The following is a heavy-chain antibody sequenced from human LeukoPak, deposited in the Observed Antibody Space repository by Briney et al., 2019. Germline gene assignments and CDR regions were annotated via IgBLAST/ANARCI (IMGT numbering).Heavy chain of an antibody. CDR2: IIPIFGTA. Sequence: SVKVPCKASGGTFSSYAISWVRQAPGQGLEWMGGIIPIFGTANYAQKFQGRVTITADESTSTAYMELSSLRSEDTAVYYCASSGYSGYDSAYYYYGMDVWGQGTTVTVSS. J-gene: IGHJ6*02. CDR1: GGTFSSYA. V-gene: IGHV1-69*13. D-gene: IGHD5-12*01. CDR3: ASSGYSGYDSAYYYYGMDV.